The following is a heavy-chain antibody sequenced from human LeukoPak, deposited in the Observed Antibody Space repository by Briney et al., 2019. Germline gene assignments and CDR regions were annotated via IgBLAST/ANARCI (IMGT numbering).Heavy chain of an antibody. D-gene: IGHD3-22*01. V-gene: IGHV1-2*02. CDR2: INPNSGGT. J-gene: IGHJ3*02. Sequence: ASVKVYCKASGYTFTGYYMHWVRQAPGQGVEWMGWINPNSGGTNYAQKFQGRVTMTRDTSISTAYMELSRLRSDDTAVYYCARGIGYYDSSGYYYPDAFDIWGQGTMVTVSS. CDR1: GYTFTGYY. CDR3: ARGIGYYDSSGYYYPDAFDI.